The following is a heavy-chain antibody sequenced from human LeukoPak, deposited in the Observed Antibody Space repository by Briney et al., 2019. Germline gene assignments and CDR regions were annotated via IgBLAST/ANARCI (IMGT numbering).Heavy chain of an antibody. Sequence: GGSLRLSCAASGFTFSSYAMSWVRQAPGKGLEWVSLISGSGGSTYYADSVKGRFTISRDNSKNTLYLQMNSLRDDDTAMYYCAKETPSYGSGSLGHYWGQGTLVTVSS. CDR3: AKETPSYGSGSLGHY. CDR2: ISGSGGST. CDR1: GFTFSSYA. V-gene: IGHV3-23*01. D-gene: IGHD3-10*01. J-gene: IGHJ4*02.